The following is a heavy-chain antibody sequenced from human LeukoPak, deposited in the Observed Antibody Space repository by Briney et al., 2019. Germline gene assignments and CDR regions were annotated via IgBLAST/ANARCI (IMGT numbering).Heavy chain of an antibody. CDR1: GFTFDNFA. V-gene: IGHV3-23*01. D-gene: IGHD2-2*01. Sequence: QPGGSLRLSCVASGFTFDNFAMSWVRQAPGKGLGWVSAMSASGGSTYYADSVKGRFTISRDNSKNTLYLQMNSLRAEDTAVYYCAKTRGFIVVPAAYYFDYWGQGTLVTVSS. CDR2: MSASGGST. CDR3: AKTRGFIVVPAAYYFDY. J-gene: IGHJ4*02.